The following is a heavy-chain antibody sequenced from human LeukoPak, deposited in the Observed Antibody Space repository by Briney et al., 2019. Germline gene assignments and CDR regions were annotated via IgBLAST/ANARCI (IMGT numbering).Heavy chain of an antibody. D-gene: IGHD6-19*01. Sequence: PGGSLRLSCAASQFAFSSYSMTWFRQAPGKGLEWVASITSGSKYIFYADSVKGRFTISRDNAENSLFLQMNSLRAEDTGVYYCARDEETVAGLNGFDLWGQGTLVTVSS. CDR1: QFAFSSYS. CDR2: ITSGSKYI. J-gene: IGHJ4*02. CDR3: ARDEETVAGLNGFDL. V-gene: IGHV3-21*01.